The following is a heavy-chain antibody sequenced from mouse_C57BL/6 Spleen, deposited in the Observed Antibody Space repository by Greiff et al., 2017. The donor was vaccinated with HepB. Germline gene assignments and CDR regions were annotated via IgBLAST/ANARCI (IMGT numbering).Heavy chain of an antibody. Sequence: QVQLQQPGAELVKPGASVKMSCKASGYTFTSYWINWVKQRPGQGLEWIGNINPSNGGTNYNEKFKSKATLTVDKSSSTAYMQLSSLTSEDSGVCDCAKDDYYAMDYWGQGTSFTGSS. CDR1: GYTFTSYW. J-gene: IGHJ4*01. CDR3: AKDDYYAMDY. CDR2: INPSNGGT. V-gene: IGHV1-53*01.